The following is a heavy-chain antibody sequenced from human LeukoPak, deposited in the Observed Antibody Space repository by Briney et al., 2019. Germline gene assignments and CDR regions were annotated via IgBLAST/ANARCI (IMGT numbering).Heavy chain of an antibody. CDR3: ARVRYYDSSGYHTNFDY. Sequence: GGSLRLSCAASGFTVSSNYMSWVRQAPGKGLEWVSVIYSGGRTYSADSVKGRFTISRDNSKNTLYLQMNSLRAEDTAVYYCARVRYYDSSGYHTNFDYWGQGTLVTVSS. D-gene: IGHD3-22*01. J-gene: IGHJ4*02. V-gene: IGHV3-66*01. CDR1: GFTVSSNY. CDR2: IYSGGRT.